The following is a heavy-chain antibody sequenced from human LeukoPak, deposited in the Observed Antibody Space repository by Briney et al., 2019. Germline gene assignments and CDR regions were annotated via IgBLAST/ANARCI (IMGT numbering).Heavy chain of an antibody. D-gene: IGHD4-23*01. Sequence: ASVTVSCKASGYTFTGYYMHWVRQAPGQGLEWMGWINPNSGGTNYAQKFQGRMTLTRDTSITTVYMELSRLKSADTAVYYCARLDDYGSNSDYWGQGTLVTVSS. V-gene: IGHV1-2*02. CDR2: INPNSGGT. CDR3: ARLDDYGSNSDY. J-gene: IGHJ4*02. CDR1: GYTFTGYY.